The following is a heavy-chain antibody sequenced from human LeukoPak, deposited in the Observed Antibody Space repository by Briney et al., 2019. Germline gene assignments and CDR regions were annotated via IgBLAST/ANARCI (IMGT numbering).Heavy chain of an antibody. J-gene: IGHJ5*02. Sequence: SETLSLTCTVSGGPISSYYWSWIRRPPGKGLEWIGYIHYSGSTNYNPSLKNRVTISVDTSKNQFSLRLSSVTAADTAVYYCARDRITARQNWLDPWGQGTLVTVSS. CDR2: IHYSGST. V-gene: IGHV4-59*01. D-gene: IGHD6-6*01. CDR3: ARDRITARQNWLDP. CDR1: GGPISSYY.